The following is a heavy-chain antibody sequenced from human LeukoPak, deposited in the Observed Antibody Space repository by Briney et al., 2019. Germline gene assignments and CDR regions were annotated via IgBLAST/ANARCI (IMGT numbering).Heavy chain of an antibody. CDR3: ARPLGYCSSNSCYLDV. CDR2: INVNSGGT. V-gene: IGHV1-2*06. D-gene: IGHD2-2*01. J-gene: IGHJ6*03. CDR1: GYTFTGYY. Sequence: ASVKVSCKASGYTFTGYYMHWVRQAPGQGLEWMGRINVNSGGTNYAQKSQGRVTMTRDTSISTAYMELRRLRSDDTAVYYCARPLGYCSSNSCYLDVWGKGTTVTVPS.